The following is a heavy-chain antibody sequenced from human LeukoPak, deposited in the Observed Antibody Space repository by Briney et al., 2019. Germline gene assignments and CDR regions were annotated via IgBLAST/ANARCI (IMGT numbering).Heavy chain of an antibody. D-gene: IGHD3-10*01. CDR1: GFTFSSYA. CDR3: AKSLWFGESAFDY. V-gene: IGHV3-23*01. J-gene: IGHJ4*02. Sequence: PGGSLRPSCAASGFTFSSYAMSWVRQAPGKGLEWVSAISGSGGSTYYADSVKGRFTISRDNSKNTLYLQMNSLRAEDTAVYYCAKSLWFGESAFDYWGQGTLVTVSS. CDR2: ISGSGGST.